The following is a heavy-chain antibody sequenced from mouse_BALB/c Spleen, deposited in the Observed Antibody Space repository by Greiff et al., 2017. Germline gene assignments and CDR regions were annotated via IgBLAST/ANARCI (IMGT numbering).Heavy chain of an antibody. Sequence: VQLQQSGAELVRPGTSVKISCKASGYSFTGYTMNWVKQSHGKNLEWIGLINPYNGGTSYNQKFKGKATLTVDKSSSTAYMELLSLTSEDSAVYYCARLGYDGPYYYAMDYWGQGTSVTVSS. J-gene: IGHJ4*01. CDR2: INPYNGGT. CDR1: GYSFTGYT. V-gene: IGHV1-18*01. D-gene: IGHD2-3*01. CDR3: ARLGYDGPYYYAMDY.